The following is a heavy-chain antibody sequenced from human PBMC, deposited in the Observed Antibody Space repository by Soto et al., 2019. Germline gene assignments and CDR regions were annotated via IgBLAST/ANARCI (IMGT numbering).Heavy chain of an antibody. J-gene: IGHJ6*03. CDR2: INHSGST. CDR3: ARRNKAPNHPTIFGGGTPPPGYYMDV. D-gene: IGHD3-3*01. V-gene: IGHV4-34*01. Sequence: SETLSLTCAVYGGSFSGYYWSWIRQPPGKGLEWIGEINHSGSTNYNPSLKSRVTISVDTSKNQFSLKLSSVTAADTAVYYCARRNKAPNHPTIFGGGTPPPGYYMDVWGKGTTVTVSS. CDR1: GGSFSGYY.